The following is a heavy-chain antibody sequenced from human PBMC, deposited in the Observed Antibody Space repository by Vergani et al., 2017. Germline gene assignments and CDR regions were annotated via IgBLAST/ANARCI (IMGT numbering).Heavy chain of an antibody. V-gene: IGHV3-11*06. CDR2: ISSSSSYT. J-gene: IGHJ4*02. D-gene: IGHD1-7*01. CDR3: ARGGNCVARPGKLDFDD. Sequence: VQLVESGGGLVKPGGSLRLSCAASGFTFSDYYMSWIRQAPGKGLEWVSYISSSSSYTNYADSVKGRFTISRDNAKNSLYLQMNSLRAEDTAVYYCARGGNCVARPGKLDFDDWGQGTLVTVSS. CDR1: GFTFSDYY.